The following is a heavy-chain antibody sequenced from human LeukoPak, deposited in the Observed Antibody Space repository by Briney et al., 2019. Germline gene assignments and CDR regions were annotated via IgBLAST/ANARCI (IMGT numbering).Heavy chain of an antibody. V-gene: IGHV3-30-3*01. D-gene: IGHD7-27*01. J-gene: IGHJ4*02. Sequence: PGGSLRLSCAASGFTFSSYAMHWVRQAPGKGLEWVAVISYDGSNKYYADSVKGRFTISRDNSKNTLYLQMNSLRAEDTAVYYCAKAAFSRNWGWPGRLDYWGQGTLVTVSS. CDR1: GFTFSSYA. CDR3: AKAAFSRNWGWPGRLDY. CDR2: ISYDGSNK.